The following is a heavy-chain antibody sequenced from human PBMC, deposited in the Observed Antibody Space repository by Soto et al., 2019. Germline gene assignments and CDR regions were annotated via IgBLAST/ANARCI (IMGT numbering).Heavy chain of an antibody. Sequence: SETLSLTCTVSGGSVSSGSYYWSWIRQPPGKGLEWIGYIYYSGSTNYNPSLKSRVTISVDTSKNQFSLKLSSVTAADTAVYYCARDARITMVRGVSYYYGMDVWGQRTTVTVSS. V-gene: IGHV4-61*01. CDR3: ARDARITMVRGVSYYYGMDV. CDR2: IYYSGST. J-gene: IGHJ6*02. CDR1: GGSVSSGSYY. D-gene: IGHD3-10*01.